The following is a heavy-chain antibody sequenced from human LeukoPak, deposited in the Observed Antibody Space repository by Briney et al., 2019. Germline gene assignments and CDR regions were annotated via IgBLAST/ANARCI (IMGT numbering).Heavy chain of an antibody. CDR2: IYPGDSDT. J-gene: IGHJ3*02. V-gene: IGHV5-51*01. D-gene: IGHD3-22*01. CDR3: ARPYYYDSSGPFGSAFDI. Sequence: GESLKISCKGSGYSFTSYWIGWVRQMPGKGLDWMGIIYPGDSDTRYSPSFQGQVTISADKSISTAYLQWSSLKASDTAMYYCARPYYYDSSGPFGSAFDIWGQGTMVTVSS. CDR1: GYSFTSYW.